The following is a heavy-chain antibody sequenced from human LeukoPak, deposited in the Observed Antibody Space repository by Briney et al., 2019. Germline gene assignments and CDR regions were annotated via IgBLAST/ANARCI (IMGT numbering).Heavy chain of an antibody. D-gene: IGHD2-2*01. CDR2: IYDSGST. J-gene: IGHJ3*02. Sequence: PSETLSLTCTVSGGSISSGDYYWSWIRQPPGKGLEWIGYIYDSGSTYYNPSLKSRVTISVDTSKNQFSLKLSSVTAADTAVYYCARDRCLGYCSSTSEVDAFDIRGQGTMVTVSS. V-gene: IGHV4-30-4*08. CDR1: GGSISSGDYY. CDR3: ARDRCLGYCSSTSEVDAFDI.